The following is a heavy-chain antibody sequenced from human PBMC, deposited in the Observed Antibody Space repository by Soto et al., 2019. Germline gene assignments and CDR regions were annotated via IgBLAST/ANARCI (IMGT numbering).Heavy chain of an antibody. CDR1: GYTYTNYW. CDR3: ARTHSGTALPDY. D-gene: IGHD6-19*01. CDR2: LYPGDSDT. J-gene: IGHJ4*02. Sequence: GEALKISCKASGYTYTNYWLGWVRQMPGKGLEWMGILYPGDSDTRYSPSFEGQVTISADKSITTAYLQWSSLRASDTAMYYCARTHSGTALPDYCGQGTQVTVSS. V-gene: IGHV5-51*01.